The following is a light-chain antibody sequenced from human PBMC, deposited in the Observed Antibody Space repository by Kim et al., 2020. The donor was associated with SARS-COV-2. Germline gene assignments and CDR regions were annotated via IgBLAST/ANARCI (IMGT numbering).Light chain of an antibody. J-gene: IGKJ4*01. CDR3: QQYGSSPPLT. CDR2: GAS. V-gene: IGKV3-20*01. CDR1: QSVSSSY. Sequence: EIALTQSPGTLSLSPGERATLSCRASQSVSSSYLAWYQHKPGQAPRLLIYGASSRATGVPDRFSGSGSGTDFTLTISRLEPEDFAVYFCQQYGSSPPLTFGGGTKVDIK.